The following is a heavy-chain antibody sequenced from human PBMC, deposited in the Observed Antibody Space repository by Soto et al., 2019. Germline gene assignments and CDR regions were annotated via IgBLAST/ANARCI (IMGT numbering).Heavy chain of an antibody. V-gene: IGHV3-30*18. CDR3: AKDLYCSSTSCYPPYYYYGMDV. CDR2: ISYDGSNK. D-gene: IGHD2-2*01. J-gene: IGHJ6*02. Sequence: QVQLVESGGGVVQPGRSLRLSCAASGFTFSSYGMHWVRQAPGKGLEWVAVISYDGSNKYYADSVKGRFTISRDNSKNTLYLQMNSLRAEDTAMYYCAKDLYCSSTSCYPPYYYYGMDVWGQGTTVTVSS. CDR1: GFTFSSYG.